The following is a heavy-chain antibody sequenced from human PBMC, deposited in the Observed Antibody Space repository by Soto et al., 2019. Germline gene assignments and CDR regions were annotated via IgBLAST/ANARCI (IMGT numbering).Heavy chain of an antibody. J-gene: IGHJ4*02. CDR2: ISSSSSYI. V-gene: IGHV3-21*01. Sequence: GGSLRLSCAASGFTFSSYSMNWVRQAPGKGLEWVSSISSSSSYIYYADSVKGRFTISRDNAKNSLYLQMNSLRAEDTAVYYCARGLLYCSGGSCLFDYWGQGTLVTVSS. CDR3: ARGLLYCSGGSCLFDY. CDR1: GFTFSSYS. D-gene: IGHD2-15*01.